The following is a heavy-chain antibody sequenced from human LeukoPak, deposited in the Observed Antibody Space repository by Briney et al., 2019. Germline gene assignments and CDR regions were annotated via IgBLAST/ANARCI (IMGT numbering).Heavy chain of an antibody. J-gene: IGHJ4*02. D-gene: IGHD6-19*01. V-gene: IGHV3-66*01. CDR2: IYSGGST. CDR3: SSGWFDYFDY. CDR1: GFTVSSNY. Sequence: GVSLRLSCAASGFTVSSNYMSWVRQAPGKGLEWVSVIYSGGSTYYADSVKGRFTISRDNSKNTLYLQMNSLRAEDTAVYYCSSGWFDYFDYWGQGTLVTVSS.